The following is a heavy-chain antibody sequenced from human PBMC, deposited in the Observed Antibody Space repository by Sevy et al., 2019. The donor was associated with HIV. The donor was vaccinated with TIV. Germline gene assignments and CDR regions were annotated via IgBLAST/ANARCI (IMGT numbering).Heavy chain of an antibody. Sequence: GGSLRLSCAASGFRFSDYSMHWVRQAPGKGLEWVAVISYDGRNNKYNVDSVKGGVTISRDNSKNTLFLQMNSLRVEDSAIYYCARDRGEILHSAFDYWGQGTLVTVSS. CDR1: GFRFSDYS. CDR2: ISYDGRNNK. J-gene: IGHJ4*02. V-gene: IGHV3-30*14. D-gene: IGHD3-16*01. CDR3: ARDRGEILHSAFDY.